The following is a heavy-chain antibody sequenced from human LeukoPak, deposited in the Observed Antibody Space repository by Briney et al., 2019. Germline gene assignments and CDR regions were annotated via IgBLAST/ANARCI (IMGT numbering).Heavy chain of an antibody. V-gene: IGHV3-23*01. CDR2: ISGTGGST. CDR1: GFTFNTYA. J-gene: IGHJ5*02. Sequence: GGSLRLSCAASGFTFNTYAMNWVRQAPGKGLEWVSDISGTGGSTYYADSVKGRFTVSRDNSKNTLYLQMNSLRAEDTAVYYCARSGWSYNWFDPWGQGTLVTVSS. CDR3: ARSGWSYNWFDP. D-gene: IGHD6-19*01.